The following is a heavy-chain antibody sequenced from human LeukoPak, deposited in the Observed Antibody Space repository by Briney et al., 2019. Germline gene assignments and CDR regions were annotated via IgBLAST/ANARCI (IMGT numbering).Heavy chain of an antibody. CDR2: IYYSGST. Sequence: SQTLSLTCTVSGGSISSGDYYWSWIRQPPGKGLEWIGYIYYSGSTNYNPSLKSRVTLSVDTSKNQFSLKLSSVTAADTAVYYCARGMVYANWFDPWGQGTLVTVSS. D-gene: IGHD2-8*01. CDR1: GGSISSGDYY. CDR3: ARGMVYANWFDP. J-gene: IGHJ5*02. V-gene: IGHV4-30-4*01.